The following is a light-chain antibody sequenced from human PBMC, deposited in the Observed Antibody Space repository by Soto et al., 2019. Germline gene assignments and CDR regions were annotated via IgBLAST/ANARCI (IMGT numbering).Light chain of an antibody. CDR1: ESVSDGS. J-gene: IGKJ1*01. Sequence: EIVLTQSPGTLSLSPGERAALSCRASESVSDGSLACYQQKSWQAPRLLIYVASSRDSGIPDRFSGSGSGTDFTITISRLRPEAIAVYSYQQYCTSPPRFGQGTKV. CDR3: QQYCTSPPR. CDR2: VAS. V-gene: IGKV3-20*01.